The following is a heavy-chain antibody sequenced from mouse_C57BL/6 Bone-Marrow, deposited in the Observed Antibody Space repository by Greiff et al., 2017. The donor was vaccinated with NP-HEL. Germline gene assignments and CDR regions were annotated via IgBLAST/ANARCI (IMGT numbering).Heavy chain of an antibody. CDR3: EREGITTVQSWVVFDY. CDR1: GFTFSSYA. D-gene: IGHD1-1*01. CDR2: ISDGGSYT. J-gene: IGHJ2*01. V-gene: IGHV5-4*01. Sequence: DVKLVESGGGLVKPGGSLKLSCAASGFTFSSYAMSWVRQTPEKRLEWVATISDGGSYTYYPDNVKGRFTISRDNAKNNLYLQMSHLKSEETAMYYCEREGITTVQSWVVFDYWGQGTTLTVSS.